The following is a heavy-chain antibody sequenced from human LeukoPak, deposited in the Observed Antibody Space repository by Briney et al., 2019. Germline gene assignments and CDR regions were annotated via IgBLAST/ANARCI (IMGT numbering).Heavy chain of an antibody. CDR3: AKGSTKAYCSGGSCYRSIYYYMDV. Sequence: GGSLRLSCAASGFTFSSYAMSWVRQAPGKGLEWVSAISGSGGSTYYADSVKGRFIISRDNSKNTLYLQMNSLRAEDTAVYYCAKGSTKAYCSGGSCYRSIYYYMDVWGKGTTVTVSS. CDR2: ISGSGGST. V-gene: IGHV3-23*01. J-gene: IGHJ6*03. CDR1: GFTFSSYA. D-gene: IGHD2-15*01.